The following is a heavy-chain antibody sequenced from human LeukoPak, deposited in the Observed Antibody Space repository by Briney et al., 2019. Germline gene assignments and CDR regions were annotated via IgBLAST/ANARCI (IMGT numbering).Heavy chain of an antibody. D-gene: IGHD1-26*01. V-gene: IGHV1-8*01. Sequence: ASVKVPCKASGYTFTSYDINWVRQATGQGLEWMGWMNPNSGNTGYAQKFQGRVTMTRNTSISTAYMELSSLRSEDTAVYYCARGGVGATLHDYWGQGTLVTVSS. CDR3: ARGGVGATLHDY. J-gene: IGHJ4*02. CDR2: MNPNSGNT. CDR1: GYTFTSYD.